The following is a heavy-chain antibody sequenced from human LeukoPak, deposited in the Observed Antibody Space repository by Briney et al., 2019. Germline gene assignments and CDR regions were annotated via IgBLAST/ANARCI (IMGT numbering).Heavy chain of an antibody. J-gene: IGHJ6*02. D-gene: IGHD4-17*01. Sequence: SETLSLTCTVSGGLISSSGNFYWGWIRQLPGQGLEWIGSVYYSGYTYDNPSLKSRVTVSVDTSKNQFSLKLNSVTAADTAIYYCARQGAVTTRRTHYYAMDVWGLGTTVTVSS. CDR2: VYYSGYT. CDR3: ARQGAVTTRRTHYYAMDV. V-gene: IGHV4-39*01. CDR1: GGLISSSGNFY.